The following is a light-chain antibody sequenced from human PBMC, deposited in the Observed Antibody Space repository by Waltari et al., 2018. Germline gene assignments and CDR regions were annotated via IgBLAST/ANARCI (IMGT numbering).Light chain of an antibody. CDR1: QSVSSY. Sequence: IVLTQSPATLSLSPGERATLSCRASQSVSSYLAWYQQKPGQAPRLLIYDASNRATGIPARFSGSGSGTDFTLTISSLEPEDFAVYYCQQRSNWLELTFGGGTKVEIK. V-gene: IGKV3-11*01. CDR2: DAS. J-gene: IGKJ4*01. CDR3: QQRSNWLELT.